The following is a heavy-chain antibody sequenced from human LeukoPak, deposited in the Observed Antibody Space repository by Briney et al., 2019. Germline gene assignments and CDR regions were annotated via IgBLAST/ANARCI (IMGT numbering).Heavy chain of an antibody. CDR1: GGSISSYY. CDR3: ARSASYDFWSGRLNYYYGMDV. V-gene: IGHV4-4*07. D-gene: IGHD3-3*01. J-gene: IGHJ6*02. Sequence: SETLSLTCTVSGGSISSYYWSWIRQPAGKGLEWIGRIYTSGSTNYNPSLKSRVTMSVDTSKNQFSLKLSSVTAADTAVYYCARSASYDFWSGRLNYYYGMDVWGQGTTVTVSS. CDR2: IYTSGST.